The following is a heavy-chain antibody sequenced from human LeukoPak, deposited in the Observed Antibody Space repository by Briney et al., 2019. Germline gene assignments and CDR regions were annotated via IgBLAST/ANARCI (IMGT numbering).Heavy chain of an antibody. J-gene: IGHJ4*02. V-gene: IGHV4-39*01. CDR2: IYYSGST. CDR1: GGSISSSSYY. D-gene: IGHD2-15*01. Sequence: PSETLSLTCTVSGGSISSSSYYWGWIRQPLGKGLEWIGSIYYSGSTYYNPSLKSRVTISVDTSKNQFSLKLSSVTAADTAVYYCARGGPQPDYFDYWGQGTLVTVSS. CDR3: ARGGPQPDYFDY.